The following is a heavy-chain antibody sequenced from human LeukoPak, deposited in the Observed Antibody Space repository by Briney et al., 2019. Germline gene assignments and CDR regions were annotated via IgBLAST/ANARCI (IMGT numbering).Heavy chain of an antibody. CDR2: INHSGST. J-gene: IGHJ4*02. Sequence: SETLSLTCAVYGGSFSGYYWSWIRQPPGKGLEWIGEINHSGSTNYNPSLKSRVTISVDTSKNQFSLKLSSVTAADTAVYYCARGGNYSSSWTPFDYWGQGTLVTVSS. V-gene: IGHV4-34*01. CDR1: GGSFSGYY. CDR3: ARGGNYSSSWTPFDY. D-gene: IGHD6-13*01.